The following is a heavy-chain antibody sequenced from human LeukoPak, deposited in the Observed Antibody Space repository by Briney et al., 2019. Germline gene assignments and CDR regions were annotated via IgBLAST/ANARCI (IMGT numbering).Heavy chain of an antibody. J-gene: IGHJ4*02. CDR1: GFTFSSYS. CDR2: ISYDGSNK. D-gene: IGHD6-19*01. Sequence: GGSLRLSCVASGFTFSSYSMHWVRQAPGKGLEWVAVISYDGSNKYYADSAKGRFTISRDNSKNTLYLQMNSLRAEDTAVYYCARIAVAGTSDYWGQGTLVTVSS. V-gene: IGHV3-30-3*01. CDR3: ARIAVAGTSDY.